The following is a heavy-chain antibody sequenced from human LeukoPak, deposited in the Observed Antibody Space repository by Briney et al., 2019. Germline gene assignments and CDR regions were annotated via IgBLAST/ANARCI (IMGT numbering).Heavy chain of an antibody. CDR3: ARITGDRYYYYYMDV. CDR2: INWNGGST. V-gene: IGHV3-20*04. J-gene: IGHJ6*03. Sequence: GGSLRLSCAASGFTFDDYGMSWVRQAPGKGLEWVSGINWNGGSTGCADSVKGRFTISRDNAKNSLYLQMNSLRAEDTALYYCARITGDRYYYYYMDVWGKGTTVTVSS. D-gene: IGHD7-27*01. CDR1: GFTFDDYG.